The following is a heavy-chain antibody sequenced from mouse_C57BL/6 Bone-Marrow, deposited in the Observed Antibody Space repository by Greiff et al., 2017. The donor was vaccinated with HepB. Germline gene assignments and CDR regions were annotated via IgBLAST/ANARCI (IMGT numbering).Heavy chain of an antibody. CDR3: ARRIRYYGSSYDYFDY. CDR1: GFTFSDYG. J-gene: IGHJ2*01. D-gene: IGHD1-1*01. CDR2: ISSGSSTI. V-gene: IGHV5-17*01. Sequence: EVMLVESGGGLVKPGGSLKLSCAASGFTFSDYGMHWVRQAPEKGLEWVAYISSGSSTIYYADTVKGRFTISRDNAKNTLFLQMTSLRSEDTAMYYCARRIRYYGSSYDYFDYWGQGTTLTVSS.